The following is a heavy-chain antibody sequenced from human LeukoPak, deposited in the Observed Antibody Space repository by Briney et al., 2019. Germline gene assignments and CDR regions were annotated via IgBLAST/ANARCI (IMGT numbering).Heavy chain of an antibody. CDR2: IYTSGSA. J-gene: IGHJ3*02. Sequence: PSETLSLTCTVSGGSISSYYWGWIRQPAGKGLEWIGRIYTSGSANYNPSLKSRVTMSVDTSKNQFSLKLSSVTAADTAVYYCARENSGSYYRQPQKNAFDIWGQGTMVTVSS. CDR1: GGSISSYY. V-gene: IGHV4-4*07. D-gene: IGHD1-26*01. CDR3: ARENSGSYYRQPQKNAFDI.